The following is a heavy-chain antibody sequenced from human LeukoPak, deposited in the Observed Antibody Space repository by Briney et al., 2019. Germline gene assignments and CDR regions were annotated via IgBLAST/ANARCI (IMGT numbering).Heavy chain of an antibody. CDR1: GGSISSYY. V-gene: IGHV4-59*08. CDR3: ARRPYYYYCGMDV. CDR2: SGST. Sequence: SETLSLTCTVSGGSISSYYWSWIRQPPGKGLEWIGYSGSTNYNPSLKSRVTISVDTSKNQFSLKLSSVTAADTAVYYCARRPYYYYCGMDVWGQGTTVTVSS. J-gene: IGHJ6*02.